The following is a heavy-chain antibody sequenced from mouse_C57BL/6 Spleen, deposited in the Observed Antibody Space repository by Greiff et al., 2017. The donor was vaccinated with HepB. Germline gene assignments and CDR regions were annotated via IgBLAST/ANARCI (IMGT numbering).Heavy chain of an antibody. J-gene: IGHJ2*01. CDR1: GYTFTSYW. CDR3: ARRVYGNYYFDY. D-gene: IGHD2-1*01. Sequence: QVQLQQPGAELVKPGASVKMSCKASGYTFTSYWITWVKQRPGQGLEWIGDIYPGSGSTIYNEKFKSKATLTVDTSSSTAYMQLSSLTSEDSAVYYCARRVYGNYYFDYWGQGTTLTVSS. V-gene: IGHV1-55*01. CDR2: IYPGSGST.